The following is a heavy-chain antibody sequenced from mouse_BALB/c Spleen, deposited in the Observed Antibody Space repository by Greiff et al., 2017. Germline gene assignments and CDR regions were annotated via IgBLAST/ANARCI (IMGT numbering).Heavy chain of an antibody. CDR2: IDPETGGT. CDR3: TYDGYYVDFDY. V-gene: IGHV1-15*01. Sequence: SGAELVRPGASVTLSCKASGYTFTDYEMHWVKQTPVHGLEWIGAIDPETGGTAYNQKFKGKATLTADKSSSTAYMELRSLTSEDSAVYYCTYDGYYVDFDYWGQGTTLTVSS. CDR1: GYTFTDYE. D-gene: IGHD2-3*01. J-gene: IGHJ2*01.